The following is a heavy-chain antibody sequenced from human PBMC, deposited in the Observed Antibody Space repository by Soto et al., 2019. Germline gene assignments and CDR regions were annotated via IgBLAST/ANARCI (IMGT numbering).Heavy chain of an antibody. CDR2: IIPMFGTA. V-gene: IGHV1-69*12. J-gene: IGHJ4*02. Sequence: QVQLVQSGAEVKKPESSVKVSCKAPGGTFSTYAISWVRQAPGQGLEWMGGIIPMFGTANYAPRFQDRVTITADESTNTVYMELSSLRSEDTAVYFCASGLQLWLRRINNGYSGWGQGTLVTVSS. CDR1: GGTFSTYA. D-gene: IGHD5-12*01. CDR3: ASGLQLWLRRINNGYSG.